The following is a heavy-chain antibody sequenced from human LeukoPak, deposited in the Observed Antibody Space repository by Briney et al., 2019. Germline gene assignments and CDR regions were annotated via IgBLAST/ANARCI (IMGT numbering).Heavy chain of an antibody. CDR1: GYTFTSYG. J-gene: IGHJ4*02. CDR2: ISAYNGNT. Sequence: ASVKVSCKASGYTFTSYGISWVRQAPGQGLEWMGWISAYNGNTNYAQKLQGRVTMTTDTSTSTAYMELRSLRSDHTAVYYCARVLFYYDSSGCHDYWGQGTLVTVSS. CDR3: ARVLFYYDSSGCHDY. V-gene: IGHV1-18*01. D-gene: IGHD3-22*01.